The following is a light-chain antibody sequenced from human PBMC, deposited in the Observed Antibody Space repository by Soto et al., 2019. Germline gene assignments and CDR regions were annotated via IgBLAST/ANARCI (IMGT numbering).Light chain of an antibody. CDR3: SSYSSGTTPVL. J-gene: IGLJ3*02. CDR2: DVI. CDR1: RSDVGGYNY. Sequence: QSALTQPASVSGSLGQSITISCTGTRSDVGGYNYVSWYQQLPDKAPKLIIYDVINRPSGISPRFSGFKSGNTASLTISGLQAEDEITYYCSSYSSGTTPVLFGGGTKLTVL. V-gene: IGLV2-14*01.